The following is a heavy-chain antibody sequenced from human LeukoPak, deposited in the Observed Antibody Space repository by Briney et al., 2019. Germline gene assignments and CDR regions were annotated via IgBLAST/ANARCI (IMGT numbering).Heavy chain of an antibody. Sequence: SETLSLTCTVSGGSISSSSYYWGWIRQPPGKGLEWIGSIYYSGSTYYNPSLKSRVTISVDTSKNQFSLKLSSVTAADTAVYYCARARPQMATISLAFDIWGQGTMVTVSS. D-gene: IGHD5-24*01. CDR3: ARARPQMATISLAFDI. CDR2: IYYSGST. J-gene: IGHJ3*02. V-gene: IGHV4-39*07. CDR1: GGSISSSSYY.